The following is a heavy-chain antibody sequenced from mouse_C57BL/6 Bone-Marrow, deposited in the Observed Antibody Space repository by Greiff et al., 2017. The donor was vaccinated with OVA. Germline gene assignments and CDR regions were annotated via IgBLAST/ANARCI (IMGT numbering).Heavy chain of an antibody. CDR1: GFTFTDYY. CDR3: ARYMWYRYFDV. V-gene: IGHV7-3*01. CDR2: IRNKANGYPT. J-gene: IGHJ1*03. D-gene: IGHD1-1*02. Sequence: EVNVVESGGGLVQPGGSLSLSCAASGFTFTDYYMSWVRQPPGKALEWLGFIRNKANGYPTAYSASVKGRFTIARDNYQSILYLQMNALRAEDSATYYCARYMWYRYFDVWGTGTTVTVSS.